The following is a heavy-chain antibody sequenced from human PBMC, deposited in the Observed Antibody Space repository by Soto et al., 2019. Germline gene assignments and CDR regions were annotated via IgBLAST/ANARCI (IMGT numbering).Heavy chain of an antibody. D-gene: IGHD3-16*02. CDR2: TYYRSNWRH. V-gene: IGHV6-1*01. CDR1: GDSVSSNTAA. J-gene: IGHJ4*02. Sequence: SQTLSLTCAISGDSVSSNTAARNWIRSSPSRGLEWLGRTYYRSNWRHDYAVSVKSRITVNPDTSKNHFSLQLNSVTPDDTAVYYCARDHPYVWGSYRPLVDWGQGTLVTVSS. CDR3: ARDHPYVWGSYRPLVD.